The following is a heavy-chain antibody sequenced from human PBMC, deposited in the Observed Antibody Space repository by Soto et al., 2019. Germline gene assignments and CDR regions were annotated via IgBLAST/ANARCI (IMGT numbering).Heavy chain of an antibody. CDR2: IYSGGYT. Sequence: EVQLVESGGGLIQPGGSLRLSCAVSGFTVSNNYMSWVRQAPGKGLEGVSVIYSGGYTAYGDSVKGRFTISRDNSKTPLSPQKKTPRAGDPAVYFCATTPGGGGYWGQGTLVTVSS. D-gene: IGHD3-10*01. V-gene: IGHV3-53*01. J-gene: IGHJ4*02. CDR1: GFTVSNNY. CDR3: ATTPGGGGY.